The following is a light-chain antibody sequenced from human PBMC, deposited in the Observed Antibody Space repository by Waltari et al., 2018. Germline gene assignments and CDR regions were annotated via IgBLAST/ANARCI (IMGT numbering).Light chain of an antibody. Sequence: DIQMTQSPSSLSASVGDRVTITFRASQSISSYLNWYQQKQGKAPKLLIYAASSLQSGVPSRFSGSGSGTDFTLTISSLQPEDFATYYCQQSYSTPPTFGQGTKVEIK. J-gene: IGKJ1*01. V-gene: IGKV1-39*01. CDR2: AAS. CDR3: QQSYSTPPT. CDR1: QSISSY.